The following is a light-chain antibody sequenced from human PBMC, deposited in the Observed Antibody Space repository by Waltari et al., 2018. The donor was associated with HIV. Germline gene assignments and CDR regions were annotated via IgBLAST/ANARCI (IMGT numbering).Light chain of an antibody. CDR3: QHYDNSPPII. CDR2: DTS. Sequence: IVLMQSPASISVSLGESATLSCGASQTVRSTSLAWYPHRPGLAPRLLIYDTSIRPTAIQERFNGSGSARDFTLTVNRVEAEDSGVFYCQHYDNSPPIIFGPGTRVEI. V-gene: IGKV3D-20*01. J-gene: IGKJ5*01. CDR1: QTVRSTS.